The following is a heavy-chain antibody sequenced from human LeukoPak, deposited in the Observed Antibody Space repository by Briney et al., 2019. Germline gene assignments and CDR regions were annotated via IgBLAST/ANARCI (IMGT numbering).Heavy chain of an antibody. CDR2: ISYDGSNK. J-gene: IGHJ6*02. CDR1: GFTFSSYG. CDR3: AKDHRAGQYYYYYYGMDV. V-gene: IGHV3-30*18. Sequence: PGRSLRLPCAASGFTFSSYGMHWVRQAPGKGLEWVAVISYDGSNKYYADSVKGRFTISRGNSKNTLYLQMNSLRAEDTAVYYCAKDHRAGQYYYYYYGMDVWGQGTTVTVSS. D-gene: IGHD3-10*01.